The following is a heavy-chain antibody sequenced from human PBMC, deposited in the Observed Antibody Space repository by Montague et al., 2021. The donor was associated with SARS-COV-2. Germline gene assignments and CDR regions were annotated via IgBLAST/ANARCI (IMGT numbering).Heavy chain of an antibody. Sequence: TLPLTCTVSGGSISDGGYSWAWIRQPPGKGLEWIGCIYYSGSTFYNPSLKSRLTISVDTSKNQFSLKLSSVTAADTAVYYCARDGRTFQLWLREDDAYAVWGQGTTVTVSS. CDR2: IYYSGST. CDR1: GGSISDGGYS. J-gene: IGHJ3*01. CDR3: ARDGRTFQLWLREDDAYAV. V-gene: IGHV4-31*03. D-gene: IGHD5-18*01.